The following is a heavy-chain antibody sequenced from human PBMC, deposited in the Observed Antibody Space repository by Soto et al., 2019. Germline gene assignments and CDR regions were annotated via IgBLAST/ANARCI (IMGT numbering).Heavy chain of an antibody. CDR2: IKQDGSEK. Sequence: AGGSLRLSCAASGFTFSSYWMSWVRQAPGKGLEWVANIKQDGSEKYYVDSVKGRFTISRDNAKNSLYLQMNSLRAEDTAVYYRARMIVVVPAAKGGWFDPWGQGTLVTVSS. J-gene: IGHJ5*02. V-gene: IGHV3-7*01. CDR3: ARMIVVVPAAKGGWFDP. D-gene: IGHD2-2*01. CDR1: GFTFSSYW.